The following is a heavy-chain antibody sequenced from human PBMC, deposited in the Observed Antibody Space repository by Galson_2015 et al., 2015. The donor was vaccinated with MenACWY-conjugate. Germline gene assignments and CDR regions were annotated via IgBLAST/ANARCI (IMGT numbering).Heavy chain of an antibody. D-gene: IGHD6-13*01. J-gene: IGHJ5*02. Sequence: CKASGGTFSSYGISWVRQAPGQGLEWMGAIIPIFGAANYAQRFQGRVTMTADESTTTAYMELSSLRSEDTAVYYSARDGHSSTWNQYNWFDPWGQGTLVTVSS. V-gene: IGHV1-69*01. CDR1: GGTFSSYG. CDR2: IIPIFGAA. CDR3: ARDGHSSTWNQYNWFDP.